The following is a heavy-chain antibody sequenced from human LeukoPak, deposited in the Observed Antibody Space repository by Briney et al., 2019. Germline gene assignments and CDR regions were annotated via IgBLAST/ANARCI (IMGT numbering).Heavy chain of an antibody. CDR2: INHSGST. CDR3: ARHRRGAVVYYYYYMDV. J-gene: IGHJ6*03. D-gene: IGHD2-15*01. Sequence: PSETLSLTCAVYGGSFSGYYWSWIRQPPGKGLEWIGEINHSGSTNYNPSLKSRVTISVDTSKNQFSLKLSSVTAADTAVYYCARHRRGAVVYYYYYMDVWGKGTTVTISS. V-gene: IGHV4-34*01. CDR1: GGSFSGYY.